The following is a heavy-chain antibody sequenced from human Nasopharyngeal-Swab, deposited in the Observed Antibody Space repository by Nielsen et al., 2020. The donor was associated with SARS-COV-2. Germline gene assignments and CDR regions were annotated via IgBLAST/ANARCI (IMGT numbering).Heavy chain of an antibody. D-gene: IGHD3-22*01. Sequence: GESLKISCAASGFTFSRYTMHWVRPAPGKGLEWVAVISYDGSNKYYADSVKGRFTISRDISKNTLYLQMNSLRAEDTAVFYCASTPLDSSGYYYAFHYWGRGTLVTVSS. CDR3: ASTPLDSSGYYYAFHY. CDR1: GFTFSRYT. J-gene: IGHJ4*02. V-gene: IGHV3-30-3*01. CDR2: ISYDGSNK.